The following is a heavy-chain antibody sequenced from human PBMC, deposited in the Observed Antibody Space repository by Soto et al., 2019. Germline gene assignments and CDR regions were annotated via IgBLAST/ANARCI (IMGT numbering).Heavy chain of an antibody. Sequence: SETLSLTCAVYGGSFSGYYWSWIRQPPGKGLEWIGEINHSGSTNYNPSLKSRVTISVDTSKNQFSLKLSSVTAADTAVYYCASVSCSGGSCYSSYYFDYWGQGTLVTVSS. V-gene: IGHV4-34*01. CDR1: GGSFSGYY. J-gene: IGHJ4*02. D-gene: IGHD2-15*01. CDR3: ASVSCSGGSCYSSYYFDY. CDR2: INHSGST.